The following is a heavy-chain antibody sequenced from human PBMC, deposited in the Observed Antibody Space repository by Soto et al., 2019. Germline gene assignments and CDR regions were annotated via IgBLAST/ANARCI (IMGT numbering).Heavy chain of an antibody. V-gene: IGHV4-39*01. CDR1: GGSISSSSYY. Sequence: QLQLQESGPGLVKPSETLSLTCTVSGGSISSSSYYWGWIRQPPGKGLEWIGSIYYSGSTYYNPSLKSRVTISVDTSKNQFSLKLSSVTAADTAVYYCARHRPQLPWHYYGMDVWGQGTTVTVSS. CDR3: ARHRPQLPWHYYGMDV. J-gene: IGHJ6*02. CDR2: IYYSGST. D-gene: IGHD2-2*01.